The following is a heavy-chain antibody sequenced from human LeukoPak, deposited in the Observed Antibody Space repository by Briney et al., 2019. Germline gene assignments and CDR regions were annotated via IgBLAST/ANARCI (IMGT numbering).Heavy chain of an antibody. V-gene: IGHV3-21*01. CDR3: ARDRLRYCSGGSCSTDY. J-gene: IGHJ4*02. D-gene: IGHD2-15*01. CDR2: ISSSSSYI. CDR1: GFTFSSYS. Sequence: GGSLRLSCAASGFTFSSYSMNWVRQAPGKGLEWVSSISSSSSYIYYADSVKGRFTISRDNAKNSLYPQMNSLRAEDTAVYYCARDRLRYCSGGSCSTDYWGQGTLVTVSS.